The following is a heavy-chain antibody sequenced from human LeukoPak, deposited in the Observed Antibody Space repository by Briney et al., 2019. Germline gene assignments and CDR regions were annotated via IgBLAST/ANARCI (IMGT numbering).Heavy chain of an antibody. CDR3: AKHYMGSSYNHGLDC. CDR2: IYHSGST. V-gene: IGHV4-38-2*02. CDR1: GYSISSGYY. J-gene: IGHJ4*02. Sequence: SETLSLTCTVSGYSISSGYYWGWIRQPPGKGLEWIGSIYHSGSTYYNPSLKSRVTISVATSKNQFSLKLSSVTAADTALYYCAKHYMGSSYNHGLDCWGQGTLVTVSS. D-gene: IGHD3-10*01.